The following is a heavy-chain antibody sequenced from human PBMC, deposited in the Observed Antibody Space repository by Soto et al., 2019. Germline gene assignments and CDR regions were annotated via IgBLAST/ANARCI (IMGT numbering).Heavy chain of an antibody. V-gene: IGHV3-23*05. J-gene: IGHJ4*02. CDR2: IDSSGGST. Sequence: EVQVLESGGGLVQPGGSLTLSCAASGFTSSTYAMSWVRQAPGKGLEWVSHIDSSGGSTYYVDSVKGRFTISRDNSKNTLHLQMNSLRAEDTAIYHCGTADCSDIRCYTVDNWGQGTLVTVSS. CDR1: GFTSSTYA. CDR3: GTADCSDIRCYTVDN. D-gene: IGHD2-2*02.